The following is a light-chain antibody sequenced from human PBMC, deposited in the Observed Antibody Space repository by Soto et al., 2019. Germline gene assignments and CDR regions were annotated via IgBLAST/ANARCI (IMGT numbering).Light chain of an antibody. CDR1: QSLLHSNGYNY. V-gene: IGKV2-28*01. CDR3: IQAEQTPST. CDR2: LCS. J-gene: IGKJ3*01. Sequence: DIVMTQSPLSLPVTPGEPASISCRSSQSLLHSNGYNYLDWYLQKPGQSPQLLIYLCSNRASGVPDRFSRSGTGTHVTLKISRVEPEDGGVYYGIQAEQTPSTFGRGTKVDIK.